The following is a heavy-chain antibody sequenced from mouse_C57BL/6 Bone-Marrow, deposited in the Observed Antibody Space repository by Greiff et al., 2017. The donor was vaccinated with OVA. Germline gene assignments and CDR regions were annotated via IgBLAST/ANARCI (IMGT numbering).Heavy chain of an antibody. V-gene: IGHV3-6*01. J-gene: IGHJ3*01. CDR1: GYSITSGYY. CDR3: ARRGDGYSWFAY. CDR2: ISYDGSN. D-gene: IGHD2-3*01. Sequence: VQLKESGPGLVKPSQSLSLTCSVTGYSITSGYYWNWIRQFPGNKLEWMGYISYDGSNNYNPSLKNRISITRDTSKNQFFLKLNSVTTEDTATYYCARRGDGYSWFAYWGQGTLVTVSA.